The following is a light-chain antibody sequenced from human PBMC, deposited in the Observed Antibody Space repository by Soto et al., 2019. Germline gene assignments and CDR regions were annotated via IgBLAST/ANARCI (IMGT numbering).Light chain of an antibody. J-gene: IGKJ1*01. CDR1: QSISIY. V-gene: IGKV1-39*01. CDR3: QQSYSTPQT. Sequence: DIQMTQSPSSLSVFVGDRVTITCQASQSISIYLNWYQQKPGKAPKLLIYAASSLQSGVPSRFSGSGSGTDFTLTISSLQPEDFATYYCQQSYSTPQTFGQGTKVDIK. CDR2: AAS.